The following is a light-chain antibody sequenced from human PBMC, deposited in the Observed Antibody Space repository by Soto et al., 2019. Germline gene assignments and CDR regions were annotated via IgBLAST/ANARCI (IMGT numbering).Light chain of an antibody. CDR2: GAS. J-gene: IGKJ1*01. Sequence: EIVMTQSPANLSVSPGERATLSCRASQSVSSNLAWYQQKPGQAPRLLIYGASTRATGIPARFSGSGSGTEFTLTISSLQSEDFAVYYCQQYNNWPPVTFGQGTKVEIK. CDR3: QQYNNWPPVT. CDR1: QSVSSN. V-gene: IGKV3-15*01.